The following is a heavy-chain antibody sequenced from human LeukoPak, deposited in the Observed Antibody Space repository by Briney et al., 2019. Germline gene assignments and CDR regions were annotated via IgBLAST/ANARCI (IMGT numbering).Heavy chain of an antibody. CDR3: ARDRSSGWFVFDY. CDR2: IYSGGST. V-gene: IGHV3-53*01. J-gene: IGHJ4*02. Sequence: GGSLRLSCAASGFTVSSNYMSWVRQALGKGLEWVSVIYSGGSTYYADSVKGRFTISRDNSKNTLYLQMNSLRAEDTAVYYCARDRSSGWFVFDYWGQGTLVTVSS. D-gene: IGHD6-19*01. CDR1: GFTVSSNY.